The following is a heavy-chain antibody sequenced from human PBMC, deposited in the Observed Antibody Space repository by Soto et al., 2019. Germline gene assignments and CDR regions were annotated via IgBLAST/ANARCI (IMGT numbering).Heavy chain of an antibody. CDR2: VSVHSGDT. D-gene: IGHD2-15*01. Sequence: SVKVSCNASGDTFSSLGISWVRQAPGQGLEWVGWVSVHSGDTSSEQNFQGRVNMTTDTSTSTAYMEVGSLRSDDTAVYYCARTCRSGGSCYLEYWGEGSLVTISS. V-gene: IGHV1-18*01. CDR3: ARTCRSGGSCYLEY. J-gene: IGHJ4*02. CDR1: GDTFSSLG.